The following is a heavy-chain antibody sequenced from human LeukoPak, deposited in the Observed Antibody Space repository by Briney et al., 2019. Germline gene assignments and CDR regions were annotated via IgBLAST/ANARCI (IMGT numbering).Heavy chain of an antibody. J-gene: IGHJ6*03. CDR3: ARVTTANWYDFWSGYPYYYYYMDV. CDR1: GYTFTSYD. V-gene: IGHV1-8*01. Sequence: ASVKVSCKASGYTFTSYDINWVRQATGQGLEWMGWMNPNSGNTGYALKFQGRVTMTRNTSISTAYMELSSLRSEDTAVYYCARVTTANWYDFWSGYPYYYYYMDVWGKGTTVTVSS. D-gene: IGHD3-3*01. CDR2: MNPNSGNT.